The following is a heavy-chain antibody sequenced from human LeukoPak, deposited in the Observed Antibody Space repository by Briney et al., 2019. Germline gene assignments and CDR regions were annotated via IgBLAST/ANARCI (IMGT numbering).Heavy chain of an antibody. V-gene: IGHV3-33*01. J-gene: IGHJ4*02. D-gene: IGHD5-12*01. CDR2: IWYDGSNK. CDR1: GFTFSSYG. Sequence: PGRSLRLSCAASGFTFSSYGMHWVRQAPGKRLEWVAVIWYDGSNKYYADSVKGRFTISRDNSKNTLYLQMNSLRAEDTAVYYCARSPTRGYSGYDSLDYWGQGTLVTVSS. CDR3: ARSPTRGYSGYDSLDY.